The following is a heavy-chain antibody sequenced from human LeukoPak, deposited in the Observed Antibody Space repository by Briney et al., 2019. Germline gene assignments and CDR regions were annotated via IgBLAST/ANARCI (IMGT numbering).Heavy chain of an antibody. CDR1: GFTFSSYA. CDR3: ARGRDGYNFDY. CDR2: ISYDGSNK. V-gene: IGHV3-30*01. D-gene: IGHD5-24*01. J-gene: IGHJ4*02. Sequence: GRSLRLSCAASGFTFSSYAMHWVRQAPGKGLEWVAVISYDGSNKYYADSVKGRFTISRDNSKNTLYLQMNILRAEDTAVYYCARGRDGYNFDYWGQGTLVTVSS.